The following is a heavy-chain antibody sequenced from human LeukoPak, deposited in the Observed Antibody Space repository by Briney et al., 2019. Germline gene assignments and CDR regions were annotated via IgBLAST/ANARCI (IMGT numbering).Heavy chain of an antibody. CDR1: GFTFSSYA. D-gene: IGHD3-22*01. Sequence: GGSLRLSCAASGFTFSSYAMSWVRQAPGKGLEWVSAISGGGGSTYYADSVKGRFTISRDNSKNTLYLQMNSLRAEDTAVYYCAKDLLGYYYDSSGYDYWGQGTLVTVSS. V-gene: IGHV3-23*01. J-gene: IGHJ4*02. CDR2: ISGGGGST. CDR3: AKDLLGYYYDSSGYDY.